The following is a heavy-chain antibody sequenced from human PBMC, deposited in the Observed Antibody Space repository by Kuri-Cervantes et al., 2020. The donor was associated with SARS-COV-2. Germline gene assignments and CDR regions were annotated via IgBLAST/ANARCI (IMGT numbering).Heavy chain of an antibody. CDR2: IIPIFGTA. D-gene: IGHD6-19*01. V-gene: IGHV1-69*05. CDR1: GFTFSSYA. J-gene: IGHJ5*02. CDR3: AGQDQWLEIDHNWFDP. Sequence: GGSLRLSCAASGFTFSSYAISWVRQAPGQGLEWMGGIIPIFGTANYAQKFQGRVTITTDESTSTAYMELSSLRSEDTAVYYCAGQDQWLEIDHNWFDPWGQGTLVTVSS.